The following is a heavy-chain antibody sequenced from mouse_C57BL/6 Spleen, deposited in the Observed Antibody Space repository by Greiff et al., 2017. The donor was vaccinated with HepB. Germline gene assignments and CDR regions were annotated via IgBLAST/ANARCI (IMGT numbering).Heavy chain of an antibody. V-gene: IGHV1-26*01. CDR2: INPNNGGT. Sequence: EVQLQQSGPELVKPGASVKISCKASGYTFTDYYMNWVKQSPGKSLEWIGDINPNNGGTSYNQKFKGKATLTVDKSSSTAYMELRSLTSEDSAVYYCARRGGYDGGAWFAYWGQGTLVTVSA. CDR3: ARRGGYDGGAWFAY. D-gene: IGHD2-2*01. CDR1: GYTFTDYY. J-gene: IGHJ3*01.